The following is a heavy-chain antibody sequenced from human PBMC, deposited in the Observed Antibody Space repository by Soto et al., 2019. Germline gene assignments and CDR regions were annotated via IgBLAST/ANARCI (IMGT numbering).Heavy chain of an antibody. CDR2: ISAYNGNT. CDR1: GYTFTSYG. CDR3: ANCPEYYDILTGYYNPPYFDY. J-gene: IGHJ4*02. D-gene: IGHD3-9*01. Sequence: GASVKVSCKASGYTFTSYGISWVRQAPGQGLEWMGWISAYNGNTNYAQKLQGRVTMTTDTSTSTAYMELRSLRSDDTAVYYCANCPEYYDILTGYYNPPYFDYWGQGTLVTVSS. V-gene: IGHV1-18*01.